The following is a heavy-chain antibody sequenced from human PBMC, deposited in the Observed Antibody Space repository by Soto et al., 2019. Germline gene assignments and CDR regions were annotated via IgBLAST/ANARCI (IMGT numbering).Heavy chain of an antibody. V-gene: IGHV1-3*04. CDR3: ARDAPWDPRGVDPQHPDYFAY. D-gene: IGHD2-8*02. Sequence: ASGEVACKGSGYTVSHYGIEWVREGPGQRPEGIRCIATPTPTTSYSPRFQDKIPITAKPYATPAYLQLTRLTSADTAVYYCARDAPWDPRGVDPQHPDYFAYWGRGTLVTVSS. CDR2: IATPTPTT. J-gene: IGHJ4*02. CDR1: GYTVSHYG.